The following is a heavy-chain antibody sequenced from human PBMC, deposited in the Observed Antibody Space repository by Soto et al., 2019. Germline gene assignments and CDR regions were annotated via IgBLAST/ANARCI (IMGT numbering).Heavy chain of an antibody. V-gene: IGHV4-4*02. CDR2: IHPSGRT. CDR1: GDAISTDKW. D-gene: IGHD2-21*02. Sequence: ASETLSLTCRISGDAISTDKWGSWVRQPPGKGLEWIGEIHPSGRTNCNPYLKSRIMMSVERSQNQFSLQLNSMTAADTAVYYCARGGDWKFDYWGQGSQVT. CDR3: ARGGDWKFDY. J-gene: IGHJ4*02.